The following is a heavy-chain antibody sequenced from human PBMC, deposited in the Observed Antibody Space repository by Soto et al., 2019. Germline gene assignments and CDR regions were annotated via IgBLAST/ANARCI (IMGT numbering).Heavy chain of an antibody. D-gene: IGHD2-21*01. Sequence: GQLLRSGEELKKPGASGRVSCRASGYAFTGLGISWVSQAPGQGLEWVSWISAYNGKRDTAQKFQGRVTMTLDTSTDTAHMELGDLTSADTAVYYCARGRIVASIHDAFEIWGQGTMVAVSS. CDR1: GYAFTGLG. CDR3: ARGRIVASIHDAFEI. V-gene: IGHV1-18*01. CDR2: ISAYNGKR. J-gene: IGHJ3*02.